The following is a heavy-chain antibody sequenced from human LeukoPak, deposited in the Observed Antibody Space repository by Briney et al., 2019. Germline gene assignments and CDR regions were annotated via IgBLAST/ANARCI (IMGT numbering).Heavy chain of an antibody. Sequence: ASVKVSCKASGYDFTNYGISWVRQAPGQGLEWMGWRSIYNGNTDYKLQGRVTMTTDTSTNTAYMEVRSLRSDDTAVYYCARGGPVPRSSSSRDYFLVSWGQGNLVTVSS. J-gene: IGHJ4*02. D-gene: IGHD6-6*01. V-gene: IGHV1-18*01. CDR2: RSIYNGNT. CDR1: GYDFTNYG. CDR3: ARGGPVPRSSSSRDYFLVS.